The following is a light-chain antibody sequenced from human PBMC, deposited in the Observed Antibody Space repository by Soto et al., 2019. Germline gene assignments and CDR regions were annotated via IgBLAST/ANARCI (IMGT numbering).Light chain of an antibody. V-gene: IGLV1-44*01. CDR2: SSS. Sequence: QSVVTQPPSVSGTPGQRGTISCSGSASNIGSNPVNWYQQLPGTAPKLLIDSSSHRPSAVPDRISGSKSGTSASLAISGLQSGDEADYYCAAWDVSLNVVVFGGGTKLTVL. CDR1: ASNIGSNP. J-gene: IGLJ2*01. CDR3: AAWDVSLNVVV.